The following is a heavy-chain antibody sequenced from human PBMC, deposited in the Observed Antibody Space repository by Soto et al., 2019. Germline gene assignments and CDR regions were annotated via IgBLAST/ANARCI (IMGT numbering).Heavy chain of an antibody. Sequence: VQLVESGGGLVKPGGSLRLSCSASGFPFSTYTMYWVRQAPGKGLEWVSSITTGSSRNIFYADSVKGRFTISRDNANNILYLEMDNLRVEDTAVYYCARDDAIFGAIPRMDIWGQGTTVTVSS. CDR1: GFPFSTYT. CDR2: ITTGSSRNI. D-gene: IGHD3-3*01. V-gene: IGHV3-21*02. CDR3: ARDDAIFGAIPRMDI. J-gene: IGHJ6*02.